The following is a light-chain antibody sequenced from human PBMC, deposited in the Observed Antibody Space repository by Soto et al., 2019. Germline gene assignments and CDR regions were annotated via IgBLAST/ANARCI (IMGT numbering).Light chain of an antibody. CDR1: SSDVGSYNY. CDR3: SSYTSSSTVV. CDR2: EIS. J-gene: IGLJ3*02. V-gene: IGLV2-14*01. Sequence: QSALTQPASLSGSPGQSITISCTGTSSDVGSYNYVSWYQQHPGKAPKLMIYEISNRPSGVSNRFSGSKSGNTASLIISGLQTEDEADYYCSSYTSSSTVVFGGGTKLTVL.